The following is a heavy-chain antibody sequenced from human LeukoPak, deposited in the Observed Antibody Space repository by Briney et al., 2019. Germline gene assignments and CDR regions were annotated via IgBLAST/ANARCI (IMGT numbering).Heavy chain of an antibody. D-gene: IGHD6-19*01. Sequence: GGSLRLSCVVSGFTFSKFAMSWVRQAPGKGLEWVSVIYSGGSTYYADSVKGRFTISRDNSKNTLYLQMNSLRAEDTAVYYCARDNLYSSGWYGDYWGQGTLVTVSS. V-gene: IGHV3-66*01. J-gene: IGHJ4*02. CDR2: IYSGGST. CDR3: ARDNLYSSGWYGDY. CDR1: GFTFSKFA.